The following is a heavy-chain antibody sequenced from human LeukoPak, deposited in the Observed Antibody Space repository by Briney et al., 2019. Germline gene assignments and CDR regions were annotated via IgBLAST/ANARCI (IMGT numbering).Heavy chain of an antibody. CDR1: GFTFSSHA. V-gene: IGHV3-23*01. D-gene: IGHD3-22*01. Sequence: PGGSLRLSCAASGFTFSSHAMNWVRQAPGKGLEWVSSIIDTGGRTYYADSVKGRFIISRDNSKNTPYLQMNSLGAEDTAIYYCAKETYSYDSSGYSDTAFDHWGQGTLVTVSS. J-gene: IGHJ4*02. CDR3: AKETYSYDSSGYSDTAFDH. CDR2: IIDTGGRT.